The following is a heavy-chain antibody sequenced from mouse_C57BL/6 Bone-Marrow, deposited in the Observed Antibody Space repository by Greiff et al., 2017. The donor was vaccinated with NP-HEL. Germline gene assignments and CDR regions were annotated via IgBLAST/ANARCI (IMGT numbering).Heavy chain of an antibody. CDR2: ISGGGGNT. CDR3: ARHTTVVSNWYFDV. V-gene: IGHV5-9*01. J-gene: IGHJ1*03. CDR1: GFTFSSYT. Sequence: EVKLMESGGGLVKPGGSLKLSCAASGFTFSSYTMSWVRQTPEKRLEWVATISGGGGNTYYPDRVKGRFTISRDNAKNTLYLQMSSLRSEDTALYYCARHTTVVSNWYFDVWGTGTTVTVSS. D-gene: IGHD1-1*01.